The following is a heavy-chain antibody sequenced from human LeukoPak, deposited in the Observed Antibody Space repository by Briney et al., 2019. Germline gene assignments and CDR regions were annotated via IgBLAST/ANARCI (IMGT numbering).Heavy chain of an antibody. CDR1: GFTFSSYS. Sequence: PGGSLRLSCAASGFTFSSYSMNWVRQAPGKGLEWVSSISSSSSYIYYADSVKGRFTISRDNAKNSLYLQMNSLRVEDTAVYYCARDHSERRFFGYWGQGTLVTVSS. CDR2: ISSSSSYI. D-gene: IGHD3-3*01. J-gene: IGHJ4*02. V-gene: IGHV3-21*01. CDR3: ARDHSERRFFGY.